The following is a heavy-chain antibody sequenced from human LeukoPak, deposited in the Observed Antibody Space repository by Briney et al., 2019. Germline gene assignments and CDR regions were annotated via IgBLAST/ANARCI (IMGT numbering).Heavy chain of an antibody. J-gene: IGHJ4*02. CDR1: GYTFTSYA. Sequence: ASVTVSFTASGYTFTSYAMNWVRQAPGQGLEWMGWINTNTGNPTYAQGFTGRFVFSLDTSVSTAYLQISSLKAEDTAVYYCARDLGQRTAMVIPHFDYWGQGTLVTVSA. CDR2: INTNTGNP. V-gene: IGHV7-4-1*02. D-gene: IGHD5-18*01. CDR3: ARDLGQRTAMVIPHFDY.